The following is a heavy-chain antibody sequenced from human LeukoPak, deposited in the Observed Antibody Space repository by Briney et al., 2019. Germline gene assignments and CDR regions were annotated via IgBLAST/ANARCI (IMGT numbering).Heavy chain of an antibody. CDR3: ARGSPPRRNYDSRGYYSYYFDY. V-gene: IGHV1-46*01. D-gene: IGHD3-22*01. CDR1: GYSLTELS. CDR2: INPSGGST. J-gene: IGHJ4*02. Sequence: ASVKVSCKVSGYSLTELSMHWVRQAPGQGLEWMGIINPSGGSTSYAQKLQGRVTMTTDTSTSTVYMELRSLRSDDTAVYYCARGSPPRRNYDSRGYYSYYFDYWGQGTLVTVSS.